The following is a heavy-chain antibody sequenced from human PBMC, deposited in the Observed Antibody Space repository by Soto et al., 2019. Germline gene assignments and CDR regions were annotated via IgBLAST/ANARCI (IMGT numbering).Heavy chain of an antibody. CDR1: GGSITDYY. CDR2: GYHSVSI. J-gene: IGHJ2*01. V-gene: IGHV4-59*01. D-gene: IGHD3-16*01. Sequence: SLTCTVSGGSITDYYWSWIRQPPGKALEWIGYGYHSVSIHYNPSLKTRVTITVDTSENQFSLRLSSVTAADTAVYYCARAFAGFGAYWYFDLWGRGTLVTVSS. CDR3: ARAFAGFGAYWYFDL.